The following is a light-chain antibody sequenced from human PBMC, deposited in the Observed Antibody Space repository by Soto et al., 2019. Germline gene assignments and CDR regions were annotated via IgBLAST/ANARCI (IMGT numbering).Light chain of an antibody. J-gene: IGLJ2*01. CDR2: GNT. Sequence: QSVLTQPPSVSGAPGQRVTISCTGSSSNIEAGYDVHWYQQLPGTAPKLLIYGNTNRPSGVPDRFSGSKSGTSASLAITGLLAEDEADYYCHSYDSGLGVFGGGTKLTVL. CDR3: HSYDSGLGV. CDR1: SSNIEAGYD. V-gene: IGLV1-40*01.